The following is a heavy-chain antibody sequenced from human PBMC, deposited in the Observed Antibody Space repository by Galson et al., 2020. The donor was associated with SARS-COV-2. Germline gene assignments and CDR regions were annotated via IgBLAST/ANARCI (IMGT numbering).Heavy chain of an antibody. CDR2: ISYDGSNK. Sequence: GGSLRLSCAASGFTFSSYAMHWVRQAPGKGLEWVAVISYDGSNKYYAYSVTGRFTISRENSKNTLYLQINSLRAEDTAVYYCARDGLPLGGVIAPVDYWGQGTLFTVSS. CDR1: GFTFSSYA. V-gene: IGHV3-30*16. D-gene: IGHD3-16*02. J-gene: IGHJ4*02. CDR3: ARDGLPLGGVIAPVDY.